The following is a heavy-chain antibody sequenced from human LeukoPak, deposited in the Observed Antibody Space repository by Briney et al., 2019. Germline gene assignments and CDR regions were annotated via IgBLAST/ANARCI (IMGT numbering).Heavy chain of an antibody. V-gene: IGHV1-24*01. CDR3: ATVVPRRVVVAATPDYFDY. D-gene: IGHD2-15*01. J-gene: IGHJ4*02. Sequence: ASVTVSCTVSGYTLTELSMHWVRQAPGKGLEWMGGFDPEDGETIYAQKFQGRVTMTEDTSTDTAYMELSSLRSEDTAVYYCATVVPRRVVVAATPDYFDYWGQGTLVTVSS. CDR2: FDPEDGET. CDR1: GYTLTELS.